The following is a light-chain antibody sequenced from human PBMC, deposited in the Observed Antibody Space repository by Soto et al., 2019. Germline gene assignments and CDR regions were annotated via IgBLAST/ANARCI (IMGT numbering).Light chain of an antibody. CDR3: MQGLHMPYT. Sequence: EIVLPQSPLSLPVTPGEPASISCRSRQSLLHDNGYIYLDWYLQKPGQSPQLLIYVNSNRASGVPDRISGSGSGTDFTLKISRVEAEDVGVYYCMQGLHMPYTFGQGTKLEIK. CDR1: QSLLHDNGYIY. V-gene: IGKV2-28*01. J-gene: IGKJ2*01. CDR2: VNS.